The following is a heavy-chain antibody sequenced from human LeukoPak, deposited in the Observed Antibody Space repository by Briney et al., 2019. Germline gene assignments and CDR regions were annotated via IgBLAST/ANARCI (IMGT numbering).Heavy chain of an antibody. CDR2: IHYSGST. CDR1: GDSIISRSYY. J-gene: IGHJ4*02. Sequence: PSETLSLTCTVSGDSIISRSYYWAWIRQPPAKGLGWIGSIHYSGSTYHNPSLRSRVTMSADTSKNQVSLKMTSVTAAETALYFCARLYCSDGKCYPHFDSWGQGTLVTVSS. CDR3: ARLYCSDGKCYPHFDS. D-gene: IGHD2-15*01. V-gene: IGHV4-39*01.